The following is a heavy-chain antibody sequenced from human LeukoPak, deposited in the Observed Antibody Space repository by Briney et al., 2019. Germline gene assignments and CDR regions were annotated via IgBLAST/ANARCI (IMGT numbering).Heavy chain of an antibody. V-gene: IGHV3-30-3*01. CDR3: ARDSVVVVAATQTYNWFDP. CDR1: GFTFSSYA. CDR2: ISYDGSNK. Sequence: GGSLGLSCAASGFTFSSYAMHWVRQAPGKGLERVAVISYDGSNKYYADSVKGRFTISRDNSKNTLYLQMNSLRAEDTAVYYCARDSVVVVAATQTYNWFDPWGQGTLVTVSS. D-gene: IGHD2-15*01. J-gene: IGHJ5*02.